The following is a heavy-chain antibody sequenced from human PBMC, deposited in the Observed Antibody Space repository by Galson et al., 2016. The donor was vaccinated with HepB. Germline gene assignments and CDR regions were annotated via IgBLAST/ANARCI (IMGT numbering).Heavy chain of an antibody. CDR2: IIPWFGTT. D-gene: IGHD3-22*01. Sequence: SVKVSCKASGGTFSNYAISWVRQAPGQGLEWMGGIIPWFGTTNYGQKFQGRVTISADESTSTVYMELSSLSSEDTAVYYCAGDVNRVKWFYWGQGTLVTASS. CDR1: GGTFSNYA. CDR3: AGDVNRVKWFY. J-gene: IGHJ4*02. V-gene: IGHV1-69*13.